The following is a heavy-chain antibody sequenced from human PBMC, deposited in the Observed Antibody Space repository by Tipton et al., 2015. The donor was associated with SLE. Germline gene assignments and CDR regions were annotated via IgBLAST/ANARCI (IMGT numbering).Heavy chain of an antibody. CDR2: INSDGSST. CDR1: GFTFDDYA. Sequence: GSLRLSCAASGFTFDDYAMHWVRQAPGKGLVWVSRINSDGSSTSYADSVKGRFTISRDNAKNTLYLQMNSLRAEDTAVYYCARAVGGMDVWGQGTTVTVSS. CDR3: ARAVGGMDV. V-gene: IGHV3-74*01. J-gene: IGHJ6*02.